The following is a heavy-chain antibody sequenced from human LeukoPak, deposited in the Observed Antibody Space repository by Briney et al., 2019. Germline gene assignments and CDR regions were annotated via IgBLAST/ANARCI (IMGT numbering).Heavy chain of an antibody. D-gene: IGHD3-22*01. CDR2: IYYNGIT. J-gene: IGHJ3*02. CDR3: ARGYYYDNSGYPDALDI. CDR1: GGSISPYY. Sequence: KPSETLSLTCTVSGGSISPYYWSWIRQPPGKGLEWIGYIYYNGITSYKPSLKGRVTVSVDTSKKQFALKLSSVTDADTAVYYCARGYYYDNSGYPDALDIWGQGTMVTVSS. V-gene: IGHV4-59*01.